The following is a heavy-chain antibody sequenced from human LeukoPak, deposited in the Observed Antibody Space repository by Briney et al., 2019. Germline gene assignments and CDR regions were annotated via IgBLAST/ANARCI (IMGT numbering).Heavy chain of an antibody. CDR2: IYYTGST. D-gene: IGHD6-6*01. CDR1: GGSISSLY. Sequence: KSSETLSLTCSVSGGSISSLYWSWLRQPPGKGLEWIGYIYYTGSTNYNPSLKSRVTMFVDMSKNQFSLRLSSVTAADTAVYYCARHRAYSNSSPFDYWGQGTLVTVSS. V-gene: IGHV4-59*08. J-gene: IGHJ4*02. CDR3: ARHRAYSNSSPFDY.